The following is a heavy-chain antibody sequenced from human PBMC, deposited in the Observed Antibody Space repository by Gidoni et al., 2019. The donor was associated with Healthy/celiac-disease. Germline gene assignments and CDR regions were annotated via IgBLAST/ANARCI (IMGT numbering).Heavy chain of an antibody. V-gene: IGHV3-7*03. J-gene: IGHJ4*02. Sequence: EVQLVESGGGLVQPGGSLRLSCAASGFTFSSYWMSWVRQAPGKGLEWVANIKQDGSEKYYVDSVKGRFTISRDNAKNSLYLQMNSLRAEDTAVYYCAREGIVATIADFDYWGQGTLVTVSS. CDR1: GFTFSSYW. CDR3: AREGIVATIADFDY. D-gene: IGHD5-12*01. CDR2: IKQDGSEK.